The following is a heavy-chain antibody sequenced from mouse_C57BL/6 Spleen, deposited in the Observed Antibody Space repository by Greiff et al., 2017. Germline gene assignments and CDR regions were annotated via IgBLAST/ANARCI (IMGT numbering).Heavy chain of an antibody. Sequence: EVKVVESEGGLVQPGSSMKLSCTASGFTFSDYYMAWVRQVPEKGLEWVANINYDGSSTYYLDSLKSRFIISRDNATNILYLQMSSLKSEDTATYYCARVGYGYDLDYWGQGTTLTVSS. J-gene: IGHJ2*01. CDR3: ARVGYGYDLDY. CDR2: INYDGSST. D-gene: IGHD2-2*01. V-gene: IGHV5-16*01. CDR1: GFTFSDYY.